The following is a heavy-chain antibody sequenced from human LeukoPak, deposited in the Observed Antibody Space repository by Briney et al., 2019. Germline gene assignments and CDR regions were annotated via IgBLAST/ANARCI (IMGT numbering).Heavy chain of an antibody. Sequence: GESLKISCKGSGYSFTSYWVGWVRQMPGKGLEWMGIIYPGDSDTRYSPSFQGQVTISADKSISTAYLQWSSLKASDTAMYYCARTTIAARRSGYGMDVWGQGTTVTVSS. CDR1: GYSFTSYW. J-gene: IGHJ6*02. V-gene: IGHV5-51*01. CDR2: IYPGDSDT. CDR3: ARTTIAARRSGYGMDV. D-gene: IGHD6-6*01.